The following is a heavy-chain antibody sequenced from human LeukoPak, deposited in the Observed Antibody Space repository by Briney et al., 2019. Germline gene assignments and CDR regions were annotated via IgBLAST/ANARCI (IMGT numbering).Heavy chain of an antibody. V-gene: IGHV1-46*01. J-gene: IGHJ3*02. CDR3: ARAQSPIAVAENDAFDI. CDR1: GYTFTRYY. D-gene: IGHD6-19*01. Sequence: ASVKVSCKASGYTFTRYYIHWVRQAPGQGLEWMGTINPSGGSTSYAQKLQGRVTMTTDTSTSTAYMELRSLRSDDTAVYYCARAQSPIAVAENDAFDIWGQGTMVTVSS. CDR2: INPSGGST.